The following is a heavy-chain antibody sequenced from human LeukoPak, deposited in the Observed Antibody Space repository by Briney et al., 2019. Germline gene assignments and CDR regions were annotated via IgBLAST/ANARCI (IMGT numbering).Heavy chain of an antibody. CDR1: GYSFTNYW. CDR3: VRLGLGQFDY. Sequence: GAALQISCKGSGYSFTNYWIVWGRQMPGKGLEWMGIIYPGDSDTRYSPSFQGQVTISADKSISTAYLQWSSLKASDTAMYYCVRLGLGQFDYWGQGTLVTVSS. CDR2: IYPGDSDT. V-gene: IGHV5-51*01. J-gene: IGHJ4*02. D-gene: IGHD1-26*01.